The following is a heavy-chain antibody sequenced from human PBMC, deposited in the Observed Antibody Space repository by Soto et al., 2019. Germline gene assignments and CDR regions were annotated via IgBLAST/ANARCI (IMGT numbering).Heavy chain of an antibody. CDR1: GFTFSTYA. CDR3: SKDRDTSGPIYFLDS. V-gene: IGHV3-23*01. Sequence: PGGTLRLSCAASGFTFSTYAMNWVRQAPGKGLEWVSTISVSGANTYYADSVKGRFTISRDTSKNTLYLQMNSLRAEDTAVYYCSKDRDTSGPIYFLDSWCQGTLVTVSS. D-gene: IGHD1-26*01. CDR2: ISVSGANT. J-gene: IGHJ4*02.